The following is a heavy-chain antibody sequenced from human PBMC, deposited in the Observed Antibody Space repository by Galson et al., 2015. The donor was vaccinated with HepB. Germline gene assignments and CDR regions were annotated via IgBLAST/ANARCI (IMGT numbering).Heavy chain of an antibody. CDR3: ARAQVATINYYFYLEV. CDR1: GFTLSSYA. Sequence: SLRLSCAASGFTLSSYAMHWVRQAPGQGLEWVAVTSSDVSDKYYGDSVKGRFTISRDNSKSTLYLQMNSLRPEDTAVYYCARAQVATINYYFYLEVWGKGTTVTVS. D-gene: IGHD5-12*01. CDR2: TSSDVSDK. J-gene: IGHJ6*03. V-gene: IGHV3-30*03.